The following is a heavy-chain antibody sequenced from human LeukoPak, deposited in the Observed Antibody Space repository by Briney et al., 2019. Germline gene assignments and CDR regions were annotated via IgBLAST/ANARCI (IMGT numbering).Heavy chain of an antibody. CDR2: ILPNTGGT. D-gene: IGHD4-17*01. Sequence: GASVKVSCKASGYTFTGYFLHWVRQAPGQGREWMGWILPNTGGTHYAQKFQGRVTVTRDTSISTAYMEVSRLTSDDTAVYYCARKGEHYGDYDYWGQGTLVTVSS. V-gene: IGHV1-2*02. CDR1: GYTFTGYF. J-gene: IGHJ4*02. CDR3: ARKGEHYGDYDY.